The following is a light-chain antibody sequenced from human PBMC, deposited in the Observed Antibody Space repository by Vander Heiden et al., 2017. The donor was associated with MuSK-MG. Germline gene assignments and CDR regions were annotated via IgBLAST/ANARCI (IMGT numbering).Light chain of an antibody. CDR2: GAS. CDR1: QSVINNY. CDR3: QQYGRSPYT. Sequence: EIVLTQSPGTLSLSPGERATLSCRASQSVINNYLAWYQQRPGQAPSLLIYGASSRATDIADRFSGSGSGTDFTLTISRLEPEDFALYYCQQYGRSPYTFGQGTKLEHK. V-gene: IGKV3-20*01. J-gene: IGKJ2*01.